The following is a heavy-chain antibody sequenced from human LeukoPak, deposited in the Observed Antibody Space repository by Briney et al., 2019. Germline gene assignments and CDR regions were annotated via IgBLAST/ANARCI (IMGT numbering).Heavy chain of an antibody. CDR1: GGSISSGSYY. Sequence: PSETLSLTCTVSGGSISSGSYYWSWIRQPAGKGLEWIGRIYTSGSTNYNPSLKSRVTISVDTSKNQFSLKLSSVTAADTAVYYCARGGAYSSGWYVEGYYYYGMDVWGKGTTVTVSS. CDR2: IYTSGST. CDR3: ARGGAYSSGWYVEGYYYYGMDV. D-gene: IGHD6-19*01. V-gene: IGHV4-61*02. J-gene: IGHJ6*04.